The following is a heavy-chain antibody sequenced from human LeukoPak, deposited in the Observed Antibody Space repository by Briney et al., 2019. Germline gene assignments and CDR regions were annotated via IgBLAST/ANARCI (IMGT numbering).Heavy chain of an antibody. Sequence: GASVKVSCKASGYTFTSYAMHWVRQAPGQRLEWMGWINAGNGNTKYSQNFQDRLTITRDTSASTVYMELSSLTSEDTALYYCARDDCGDTCYPGGYWGQGTLVTVSS. CDR1: GYTFTSYA. CDR3: ARDDCGDTCYPGGY. CDR2: INAGNGNT. D-gene: IGHD2-21*01. V-gene: IGHV1-3*01. J-gene: IGHJ4*02.